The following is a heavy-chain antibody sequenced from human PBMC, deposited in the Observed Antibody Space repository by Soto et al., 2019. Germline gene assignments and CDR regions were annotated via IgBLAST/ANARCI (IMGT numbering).Heavy chain of an antibody. CDR1: GYTFTSYG. V-gene: IGHV1-18*01. Sequence: ASVKVSCKASGYTFTSYGISWVRQAPGQGLEWMGWISAYNGNTNYAQKLQGRVTMTTDTSTSTAYMELRGLRSDDTAVYYCASAAVNYSDSRGYVRVDAFDIWGQGTMVTVSS. CDR2: ISAYNGNT. CDR3: ASAAVNYSDSRGYVRVDAFDI. D-gene: IGHD3-22*01. J-gene: IGHJ3*02.